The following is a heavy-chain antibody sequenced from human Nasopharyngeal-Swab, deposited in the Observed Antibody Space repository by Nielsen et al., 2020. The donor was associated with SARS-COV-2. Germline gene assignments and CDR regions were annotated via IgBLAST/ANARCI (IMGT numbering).Heavy chain of an antibody. V-gene: IGHV3-7*01. Sequence: VRQAPRKGVEWVANIKQDGSEKYYVDSVKGRFTISRDNAKNSLYLQMNSLRAEDTAVYYCARDEGYYYDSSGYFDYWGQGTLVTVSS. D-gene: IGHD3-22*01. J-gene: IGHJ4*02. CDR2: IKQDGSEK. CDR3: ARDEGYYYDSSGYFDY.